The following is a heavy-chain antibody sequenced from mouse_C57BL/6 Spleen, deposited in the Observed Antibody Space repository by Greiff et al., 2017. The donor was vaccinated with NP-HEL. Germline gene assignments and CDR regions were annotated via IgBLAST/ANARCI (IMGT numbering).Heavy chain of an antibody. CDR3: ARRRIYSNYGYFDV. D-gene: IGHD2-5*01. Sequence: QVQLQQPGAELVMPGASVKLSCKASGYTFTSYWMHWVKQRPGQGLEWIGEIDPSDSYTNYNQKFKGKSTLTVDKSSSTAYMQLSSLTSEDSAVYYCARRRIYSNYGYFDVWGTGTTVTVSS. J-gene: IGHJ1*03. CDR2: IDPSDSYT. CDR1: GYTFTSYW. V-gene: IGHV1-69*01.